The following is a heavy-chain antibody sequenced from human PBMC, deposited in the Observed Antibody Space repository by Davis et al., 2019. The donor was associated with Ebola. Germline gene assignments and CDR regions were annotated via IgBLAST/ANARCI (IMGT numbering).Heavy chain of an antibody. Sequence: GESLKISCAASGFTFSDYYMNWIRQAPGKGLECISYISSSGSSIYYADSVKGRFTISRDNAKNSLYLQMNGLRAEDTAVYYCVRDYGRCWISFYYYMDVWGKGTTVTVSS. J-gene: IGHJ6*03. V-gene: IGHV3-11*04. CDR1: GFTFSDYY. CDR3: VRDYGRCWISFYYYMDV. D-gene: IGHD4/OR15-4a*01. CDR2: ISSSGSSI.